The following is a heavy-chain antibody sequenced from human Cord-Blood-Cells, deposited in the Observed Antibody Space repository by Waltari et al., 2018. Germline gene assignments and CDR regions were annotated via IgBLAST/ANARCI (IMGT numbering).Heavy chain of an antibody. CDR1: GGTFSSYA. J-gene: IGHJ4*02. D-gene: IGHD1-7*01. CDR3: ARPHHKITQNWNYGFDY. V-gene: IGHV1-69*01. CDR2: IIPNFCTA. Sequence: QVQLVQSGAEVKKPGSSVKVSCKASGGTFSSYAISWVRQAPGQGLEWMGGIIPNFCTANYAQKFQGRVTITADESTSTAYMELSSLRSEDTAVYYCARPHHKITQNWNYGFDYWGQGTLVTVSS.